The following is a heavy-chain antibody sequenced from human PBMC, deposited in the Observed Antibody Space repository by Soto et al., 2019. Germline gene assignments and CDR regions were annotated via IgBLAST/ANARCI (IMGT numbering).Heavy chain of an antibody. CDR2: ISSTTNYI. J-gene: IGHJ4*02. V-gene: IGHV3-21*06. CDR1: GFTFNRYS. Sequence: GGSLRLSCAASGFTFNRYSMNWVRQAPGKGLEWVSSISSTTNYIYYGDSMKGRFTISRDNAKNSLYLEMNSLRAEDTAVYYCARESEDLTSNFDYWGQGTLVTVSS. CDR3: ARESEDLTSNFDY.